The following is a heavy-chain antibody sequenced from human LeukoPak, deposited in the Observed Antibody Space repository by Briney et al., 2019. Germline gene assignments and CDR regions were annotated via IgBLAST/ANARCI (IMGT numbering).Heavy chain of an antibody. D-gene: IGHD6-6*01. Sequence: GGSLRLSCAASGFTFSAYTMNWVRQAPGKGLEWVSSISSRGVYIYHADPVKGRFTISRDNAKNSLYLQMHSLSAEDTAVYYCARAGSSSHHYYYYMDVWGKGTTVSVSS. CDR1: GFTFSAYT. CDR3: ARAGSSSHHYYYYMDV. J-gene: IGHJ6*03. V-gene: IGHV3-21*01. CDR2: ISSRGVYI.